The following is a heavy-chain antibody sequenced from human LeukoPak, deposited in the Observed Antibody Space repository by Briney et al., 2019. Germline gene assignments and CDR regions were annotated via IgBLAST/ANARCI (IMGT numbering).Heavy chain of an antibody. V-gene: IGHV1-24*01. J-gene: IGHJ4*02. CDR2: FDPEDGET. D-gene: IGHD3-3*01. Sequence: GASVKVSCKVSGYTLTELSMHWVRQAPGKGLEWMGGFDPEDGETIYAQKFQGRVTMTEDTSTDTAYMELSSLRSEDTAVYYCATAILDYDFWSGCVWGQGTLVTVSS. CDR1: GYTLTELS. CDR3: ATAILDYDFWSGCV.